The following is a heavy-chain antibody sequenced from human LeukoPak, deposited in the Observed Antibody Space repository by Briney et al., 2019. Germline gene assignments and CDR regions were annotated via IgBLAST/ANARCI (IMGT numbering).Heavy chain of an antibody. CDR3: ARVRFLEWLFPAFDP. V-gene: IGHV4-34*01. D-gene: IGHD3-3*01. CDR1: GGSFSGYY. Sequence: KPSETLSLTCAVYGGSFSGYYWSWIRQPPGKGLEWIGEINHSGSTNYNPSLKSRVTISVDTSKNQFSLKLSSVTAADTAVYYCARVRFLEWLFPAFDPWGQGTLVTVSS. CDR2: INHSGST. J-gene: IGHJ5*02.